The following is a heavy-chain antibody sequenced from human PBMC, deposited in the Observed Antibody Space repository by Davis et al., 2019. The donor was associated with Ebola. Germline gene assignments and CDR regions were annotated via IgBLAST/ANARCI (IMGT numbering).Heavy chain of an antibody. D-gene: IGHD3-16*01. CDR3: ARGSDVWGGGY. V-gene: IGHV3-23*01. CDR2: ISGTGKNT. CDR1: GFTLISYA. Sequence: GGSLRLSCEASGFTLISYAMSWVRQAPGKGLEWVSHISGTGKNTDYADSVKGRFTISRDNPKNTLFLQLNSLRVEDTAIYYCARGSDVWGGGYWGQGTLVTVSS. J-gene: IGHJ4*02.